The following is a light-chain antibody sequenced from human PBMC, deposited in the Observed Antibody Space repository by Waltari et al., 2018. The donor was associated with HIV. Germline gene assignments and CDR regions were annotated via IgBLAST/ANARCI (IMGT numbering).Light chain of an antibody. CDR1: QNIRAY. CDR2: SAS. Sequence: GDRVTITCRANQNIRAYLAWYQQKPGKAPTLLIYSASTVQRGVPSRFSDSGSGAEFTLTISSLQPEDFATYYCQQLDSYPRTFGHGTKVEI. CDR3: QQLDSYPRT. V-gene: IGKV1-9*01. J-gene: IGKJ1*01.